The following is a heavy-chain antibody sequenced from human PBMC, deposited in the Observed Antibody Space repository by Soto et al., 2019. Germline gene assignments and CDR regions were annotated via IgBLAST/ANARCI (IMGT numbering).Heavy chain of an antibody. CDR2: IYWDDSK. V-gene: IGHV2-5*02. CDR1: GFSLSTSGVG. J-gene: IGHJ4*02. Sequence: QITLKESGPTLVRPTQTLTLTCAFSGFSLSTSGVGVGWIRQPPGKALEWLAVIYWDDSKHYSPSLRSRLTITKYTSKKQVVLKMTNMDHLETGTYYCAHKGPEDWPLDYWGQGTLVTVSS. D-gene: IGHD3-9*01. CDR3: AHKGPEDWPLDY.